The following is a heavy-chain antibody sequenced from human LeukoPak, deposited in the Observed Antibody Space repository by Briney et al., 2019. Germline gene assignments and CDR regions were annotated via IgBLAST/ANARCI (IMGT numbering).Heavy chain of an antibody. CDR2: IYYSGST. CDR3: ARDPPRGSYYVDAFDI. Sequence: PSETLSLTCTVSGGSISSYYWSWIRQPPGKGLEWTGYIYYSGSTNYNPSLKSRVTISVDTSKNQFSLKLSSVTAADTAVYYCARDPPRGSYYVDAFDIWGQGTMVTVSS. CDR1: GGSISSYY. V-gene: IGHV4-59*12. J-gene: IGHJ3*02. D-gene: IGHD1-26*01.